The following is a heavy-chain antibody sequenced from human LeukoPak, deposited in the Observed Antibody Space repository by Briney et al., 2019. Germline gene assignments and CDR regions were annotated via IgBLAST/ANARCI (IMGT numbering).Heavy chain of an antibody. V-gene: IGHV4-30-4*01. CDR3: VKQWLRNAFDL. Sequence: SETLSLTCSVSGASISSGDYYWSWIRQPPGKGLEWIGYIYDGGNTYYNPSLKSRVTISVDTSENQFSLRLRSVTAADTAVYYCVKQWLRNAFDLWGQGTTVTVSS. J-gene: IGHJ3*01. D-gene: IGHD3-22*01. CDR1: GASISSGDYY. CDR2: IYDGGNT.